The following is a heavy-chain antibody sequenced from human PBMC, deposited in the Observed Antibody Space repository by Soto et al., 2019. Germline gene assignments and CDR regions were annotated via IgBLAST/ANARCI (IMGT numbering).Heavy chain of an antibody. CDR3: ARDGHLREAFDI. D-gene: IGHD4-17*01. V-gene: IGHV3-53*01. J-gene: IGHJ3*02. CDR1: GFTVSSNY. Sequence: PGGSLRLSCAASGFTVSSNYMSWVRQAPGKGLEWVSLIYSGGSTYYADSVRGRFTISRDNSKNTLYLQMNSLRAEDTAVYYCARDGHLREAFDIWGQGTMVTVSS. CDR2: IYSGGST.